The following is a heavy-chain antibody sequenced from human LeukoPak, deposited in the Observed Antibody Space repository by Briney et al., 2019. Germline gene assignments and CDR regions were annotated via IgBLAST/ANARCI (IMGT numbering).Heavy chain of an antibody. CDR3: ARAWYDSSGYYYPFFDY. D-gene: IGHD3-22*01. CDR1: GFTFSSYG. CDR2: IWYDGSNK. V-gene: IGHV3-33*01. J-gene: IGHJ4*02. Sequence: GGSLRLSCAASGFTFSSYGMHWVRQAPGKGLEWVAVIWYDGSNKHYADSVKGRFTISRDNSKNTLYLQMNSLRAEDTAVYYCARAWYDSSGYYYPFFDYWGQGTLVTVSS.